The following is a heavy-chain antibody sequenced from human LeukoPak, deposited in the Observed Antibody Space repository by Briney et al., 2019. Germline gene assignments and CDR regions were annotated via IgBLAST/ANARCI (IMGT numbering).Heavy chain of an antibody. CDR2: ISGSGGST. Sequence: GGSLRLSCAASGFTFSSYPMSWVRQPPGKGREWFSAISGSGGSTYYADSVKGRFTISRDNSKNTLYLQMISLRAEDTAVYYCAKDRVDYYDSSGHEHWGQGTLVTVSS. V-gene: IGHV3-23*01. CDR3: AKDRVDYYDSSGHEH. CDR1: GFTFSSYP. J-gene: IGHJ1*01. D-gene: IGHD3-22*01.